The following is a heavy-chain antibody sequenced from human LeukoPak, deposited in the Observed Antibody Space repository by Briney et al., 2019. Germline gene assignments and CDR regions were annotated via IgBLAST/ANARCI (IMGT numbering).Heavy chain of an antibody. CDR1: GFTFSNFW. Sequence: PGGSLRLSCAASGFTFSNFWMSWVRQAPRRGLEWVANIHPEGNEKYHVESVEGRFTISRDDIKNSLFLQMHGLRVEDTAVYYCARGDDFSGDYWGQGTLVTVSS. D-gene: IGHD1-1*01. J-gene: IGHJ4*02. CDR2: IHPEGNEK. CDR3: ARGDDFSGDY. V-gene: IGHV3-7*04.